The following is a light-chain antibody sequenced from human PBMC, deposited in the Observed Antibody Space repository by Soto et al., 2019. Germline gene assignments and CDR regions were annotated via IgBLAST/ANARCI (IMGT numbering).Light chain of an antibody. CDR3: QQCYSSPIT. CDR2: WAS. CDR1: QSILSSSNNKNY. Sequence: DIVMTQSPDSLALFLGERATINCKSSQSILSSSNNKNYLVWYQQKPGHPPKLLISWASTRESGVPDRISGSGSGTDFNLTISSLQAEDVAVYSCQQCYSSPITFGQGTRLE. J-gene: IGKJ5*01. V-gene: IGKV4-1*01.